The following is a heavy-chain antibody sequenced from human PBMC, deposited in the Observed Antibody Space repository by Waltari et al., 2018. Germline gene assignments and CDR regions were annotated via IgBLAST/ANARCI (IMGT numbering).Heavy chain of an antibody. D-gene: IGHD5-12*01. CDR2: MSYRGAT. Sequence: QLQLQESGPGLVKPSETLSLPCSVPGVPITSNRHYWGWIRQPPGQGLEWIATMSYRGATYSSPSLESRVTVSRDTSKNQLSLKLVSVTAADTAVYYCATYIGASVGTAAFDVWGQGTMVTVSS. CDR3: ATYIGASVGTAAFDV. V-gene: IGHV4-39*01. CDR1: GVPITSNRHY. J-gene: IGHJ3*01.